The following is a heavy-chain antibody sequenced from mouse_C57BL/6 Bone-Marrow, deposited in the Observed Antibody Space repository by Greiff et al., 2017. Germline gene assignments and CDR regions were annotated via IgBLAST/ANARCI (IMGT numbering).Heavy chain of an antibody. D-gene: IGHD2-4*01. CDR1: GFNIKDDY. CDR2: IDPENGDT. Sequence: EVKLQESGAELVRPGASVKLSCTASGFNIKDDYMHWVKQRPEQGLEWIGWIDPENGDTEYASKFQGKATITADTSSSTAYLQLSSLTSEDTAVYYCTTYDYDGAWFSYWGQGTLVTVSA. V-gene: IGHV14-4*01. CDR3: TTYDYDGAWFSY. J-gene: IGHJ3*01.